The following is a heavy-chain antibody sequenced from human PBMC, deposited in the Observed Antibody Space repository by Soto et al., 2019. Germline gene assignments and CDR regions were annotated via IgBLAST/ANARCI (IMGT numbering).Heavy chain of an antibody. CDR2: ISSSSSYI. J-gene: IGHJ5*02. Sequence: VGSLRLSCAASGFTFSSYSMNWVRQAPGKGLEWVSSISSSSSYIYYADSVKGRFTISRDNAKNSLYLQMNSLRAEDTAVYYCARGQDCSSTSCYTGNNWFDPWGQGTLVTVSS. V-gene: IGHV3-21*01. D-gene: IGHD2-2*02. CDR3: ARGQDCSSTSCYTGNNWFDP. CDR1: GFTFSSYS.